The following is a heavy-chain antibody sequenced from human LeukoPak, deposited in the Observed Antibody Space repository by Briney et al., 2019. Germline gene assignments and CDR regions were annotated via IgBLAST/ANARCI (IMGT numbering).Heavy chain of an antibody. V-gene: IGHV4-34*01. CDR1: GGSFSGYY. Sequence: SETLSLTCAVYGGSFSGYYWSWIRQPPGKGLEWIGEINHSGSTNYNPSLKSRVTISVDTSKNQFSLKLSSVTAADTAVYYCASKKWELLDDWGQGTLVTVSS. D-gene: IGHD1-26*01. CDR2: INHSGST. CDR3: ASKKWELLDD. J-gene: IGHJ4*02.